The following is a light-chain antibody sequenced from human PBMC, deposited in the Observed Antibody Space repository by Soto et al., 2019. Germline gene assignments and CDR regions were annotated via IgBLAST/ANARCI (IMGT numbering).Light chain of an antibody. Sequence: DFQMTQSPSTLSASVGDRVTLTCRASQSVRSWVAWYQHKPGQAPKLLISDASNVQYGVPSRFSGSGSETEFTLTISSLQPDDFATYYCEQYNSYFSVTFGGGTRVEIK. CDR2: DAS. CDR1: QSVRSW. J-gene: IGKJ4*01. V-gene: IGKV1-5*01. CDR3: EQYNSYFSVT.